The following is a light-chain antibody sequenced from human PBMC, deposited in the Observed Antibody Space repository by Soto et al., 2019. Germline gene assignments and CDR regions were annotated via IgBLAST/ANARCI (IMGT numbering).Light chain of an antibody. CDR3: MQALQIPWT. CDR1: HSLLYSNGYNY. J-gene: IGKJ1*01. Sequence: DIVMTQSPLSLPVTPGEPASISCRSSHSLLYSNGYNYLDWYLQKPGQSPQLLIYLGSNRASGVPDRFSGSGSGTDFTLKISRVEAEDVGVYYCMQALQIPWTFGQGTKVEIK. CDR2: LGS. V-gene: IGKV2-28*01.